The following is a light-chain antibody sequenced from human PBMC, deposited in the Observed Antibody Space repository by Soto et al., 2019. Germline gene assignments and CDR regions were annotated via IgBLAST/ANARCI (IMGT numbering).Light chain of an antibody. J-gene: IGKJ4*01. Sequence: ERLWTPSXGTRSLAPVEISTLSCLSSQIVSNNYLAWYHQKPGQDPRLLIYGASNRATGIPDRFSGSGSATDFTLTISRLEPEDFAVYFCQQSGSSPLTGGRGT. CDR2: GAS. V-gene: IGKV3-20*01. CDR3: QQSGSSPLT. CDR1: QIVSNNY.